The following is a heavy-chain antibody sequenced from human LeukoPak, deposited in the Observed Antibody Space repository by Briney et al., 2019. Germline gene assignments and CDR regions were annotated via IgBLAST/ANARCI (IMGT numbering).Heavy chain of an antibody. CDR1: GFTFDDYA. CDR2: ISWNSGSI. J-gene: IGHJ6*02. Sequence: GGSLRLSCAASGFTFDDYAMHWVRQAPGKGLEWVSGISWNSGSIGYADSVKGRFTISRDNAKNSLYLQMNSLRAEDTALYYCAKDTIGSYFGGMDVWGQGTTVTVSS. CDR3: AKDTIGSYFGGMDV. V-gene: IGHV3-9*01. D-gene: IGHD3-10*01.